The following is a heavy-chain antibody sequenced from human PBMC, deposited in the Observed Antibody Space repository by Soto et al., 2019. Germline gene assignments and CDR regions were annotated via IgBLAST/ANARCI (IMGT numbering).Heavy chain of an antibody. V-gene: IGHV4-59*08. CDR3: ASHPDRAADFSYMAV. J-gene: IGHJ6*03. Sequence: SETLSLTCTVSGGSISTYYWSWVRQPPGKGLEWIGYIYYSGSTNYNPSLKSRITISVDTSKNQFSLSLSSVTAADTAVYYCASHPDRAADFSYMAVWAKGATVPVS. CDR2: IYYSGST. CDR1: GGSISTYY.